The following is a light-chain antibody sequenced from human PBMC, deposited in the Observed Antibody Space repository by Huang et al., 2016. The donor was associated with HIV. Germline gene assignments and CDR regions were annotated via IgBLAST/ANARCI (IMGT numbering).Light chain of an antibody. V-gene: IGKV1-33*01. CDR1: QDIKDY. Sequence: DIQMTQSPSSLSASVGDRVTITCQASQDIKDYLNWYQQKPGKAPKLLIHDATSLGVGVPSRFSGSGSVTHCTLTISSLQPEDFATYYCQQYDNGPQYTFGQGTKLDFK. CDR2: DAT. J-gene: IGKJ2*01. CDR3: QQYDNGPQYT.